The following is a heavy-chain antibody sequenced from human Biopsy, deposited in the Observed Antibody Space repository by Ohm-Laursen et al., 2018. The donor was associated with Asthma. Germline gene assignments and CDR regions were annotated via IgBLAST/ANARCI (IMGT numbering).Heavy chain of an antibody. J-gene: IGHJ4*02. CDR3: AKRRGYSGHDYDY. Sequence: SLRLSCAASGFMFRSFGMHWVRQAPGKGLEWVAVISYDGNHKFYEDSVKARFTISRDNSKNTLYLQMNSLRTEDRAVYYCAKRRGYSGHDYDYWGQGTLVIVSS. CDR2: ISYDGNHK. D-gene: IGHD5-12*01. V-gene: IGHV3-30*18. CDR1: GFMFRSFG.